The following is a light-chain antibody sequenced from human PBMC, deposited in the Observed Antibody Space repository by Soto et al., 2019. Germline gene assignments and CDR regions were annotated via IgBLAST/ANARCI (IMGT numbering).Light chain of an antibody. V-gene: IGKV1-33*01. CDR2: DAS. J-gene: IGKJ4*01. CDR1: QNISNY. Sequence: QVTQSQSSLSASVGDRVTITCEASQNISNYLNWYQQKPGKAPKLLIYDASNLETGVPSRFSGSGSGTDFTFTISSLQPEDIATYYCQQYDNLPLTFGGVTKV. CDR3: QQYDNLPLT.